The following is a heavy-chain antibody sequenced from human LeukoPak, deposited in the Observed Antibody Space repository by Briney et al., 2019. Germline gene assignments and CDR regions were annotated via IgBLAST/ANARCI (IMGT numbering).Heavy chain of an antibody. CDR1: GYTLTDYF. Sequence: ASVKVSCKTSGYTLTDYFIHWVRQAPGQGLEWMGWIYPNSGGTNYAQKFQGRVTMTRDTSISTAFMELSSLRSDDTAVYYCARGTPYSYYMDVWGKGTTVTVSS. CDR2: IYPNSGGT. V-gene: IGHV1-2*02. CDR3: ARGTPYSYYMDV. J-gene: IGHJ6*03.